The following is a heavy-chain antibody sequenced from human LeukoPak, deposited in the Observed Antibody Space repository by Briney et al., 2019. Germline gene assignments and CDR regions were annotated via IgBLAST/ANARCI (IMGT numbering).Heavy chain of an antibody. CDR1: GFTLSEYA. V-gene: IGHV3-23*01. Sequence: GGSLRLSCAASGFTLSEYAMSWVRQAPGKGREWVSGISGSGGSTYYADPVKGRFTISRDNSRNKLSLQMNSLRAEDTAVYYCAKGAVVVVALFDYWGQGTLVTVSS. CDR2: ISGSGGST. J-gene: IGHJ4*02. CDR3: AKGAVVVVALFDY. D-gene: IGHD2-15*01.